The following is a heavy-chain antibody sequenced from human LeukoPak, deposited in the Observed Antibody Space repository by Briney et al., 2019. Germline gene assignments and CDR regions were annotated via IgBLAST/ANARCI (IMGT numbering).Heavy chain of an antibody. CDR2: IYTSGST. Sequence: TLSLTCTVSGGSISSGSYYWSWIRQPAGKGLEWIGRIYTSGSTNYNPSLKSRVTISVDTSKNQFSLKLSSVTAADTAVYYSARGYDFWSGYRYFYYYYYVDVWGKGTTVTVSS. J-gene: IGHJ6*03. CDR1: GGSISSGSYY. D-gene: IGHD3-3*01. V-gene: IGHV4-61*02. CDR3: ARGYDFWSGYRYFYYYYYVDV.